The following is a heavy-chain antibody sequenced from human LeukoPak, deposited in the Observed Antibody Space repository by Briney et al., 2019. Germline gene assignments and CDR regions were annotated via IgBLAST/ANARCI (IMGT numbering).Heavy chain of an antibody. Sequence: ASVKVSCKASGYIFTGYYMHWVRQAPGQGLEWMGWINPNSGDTNYAQKFQGRVTMTRDTSISTAYMELSRLRSDDTAVYYCASQTGYDICWGQGTLVTVSS. J-gene: IGHJ4*02. V-gene: IGHV1-2*02. CDR1: GYIFTGYY. D-gene: IGHD3-9*01. CDR2: INPNSGDT. CDR3: ASQTGYDIC.